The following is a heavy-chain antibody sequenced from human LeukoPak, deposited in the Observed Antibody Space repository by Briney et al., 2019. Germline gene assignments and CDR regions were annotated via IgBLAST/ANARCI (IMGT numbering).Heavy chain of an antibody. Sequence: KDGESLEISCEVSGHRFTNHWIGWVRQMPGKGLEWMGIINLGDSDTKYSPSFQGQVTISLDKSISTAYLQWRSLKASDTAMYYCARRPYSGSPNWFDPWGQGTLVTVSS. J-gene: IGHJ5*02. CDR2: INLGDSDT. CDR3: ARRPYSGSPNWFDP. V-gene: IGHV5-51*01. D-gene: IGHD1-26*01. CDR1: GHRFTNHW.